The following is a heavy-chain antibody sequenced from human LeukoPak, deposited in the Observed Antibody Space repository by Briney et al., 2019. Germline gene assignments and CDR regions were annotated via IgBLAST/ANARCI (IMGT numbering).Heavy chain of an antibody. V-gene: IGHV4-31*03. D-gene: IGHD6-19*01. Sequence: SQTLSLTCTVSGGSINSGGYYWSWIRQHPGKGLEWIGYIYYSGSTYYNPSLKSRVTISVDTSKNQFSLKLSSVTAADTAVYYCARGVSGWYTYYYYYGMDVWGQGTTVTVSS. J-gene: IGHJ6*02. CDR2: IYYSGST. CDR1: GGSINSGGYY. CDR3: ARGVSGWYTYYYYYGMDV.